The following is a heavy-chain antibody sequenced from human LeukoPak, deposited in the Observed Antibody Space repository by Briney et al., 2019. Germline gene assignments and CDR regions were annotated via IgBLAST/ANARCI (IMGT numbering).Heavy chain of an antibody. Sequence: PGGSLRLSCAASGFTFDDYAMHWVRQAPGKGLEWVSGISWNSGSIGYADSVKGRFTISRDNAKNSLYLQMNSLRAEDTALYYCAKDISVWPPGAFDIWGQGTMVTVSS. V-gene: IGHV3-9*01. CDR1: GFTFDDYA. D-gene: IGHD2-21*01. CDR3: AKDISVWPPGAFDI. CDR2: ISWNSGSI. J-gene: IGHJ3*02.